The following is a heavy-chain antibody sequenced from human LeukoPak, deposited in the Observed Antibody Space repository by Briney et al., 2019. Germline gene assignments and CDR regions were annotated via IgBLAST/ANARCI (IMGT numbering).Heavy chain of an antibody. Sequence: GGSLRLSCTASRFRFSYYSMNWVRQAPGKGLEWVSSISSSSSHIYYAHSVRGRFTVSRDNAKNSLYLQMNSLRAEDTAVYYCARGLFGGPKSTTFDYWGQGTLVTVSS. D-gene: IGHD2-21*01. CDR3: ARGLFGGPKSTTFDY. J-gene: IGHJ4*02. CDR1: RFRFSYYS. V-gene: IGHV3-21*01. CDR2: ISSSSSHI.